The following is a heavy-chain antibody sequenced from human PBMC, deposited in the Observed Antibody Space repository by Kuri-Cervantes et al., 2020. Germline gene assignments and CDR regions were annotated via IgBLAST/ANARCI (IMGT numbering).Heavy chain of an antibody. Sequence: GGSLRLSCAASGFTVSTYWMHWVRQAPGKGLVWVSRISGDGRSTAYADSVKGRFTISRDNAKNTLYLQVNSLRAEDTAVYYCARDSRGRSNWFDPWGQGTLVTVSS. CDR2: ISGDGRST. D-gene: IGHD3-16*01. CDR1: GFTVSTYW. V-gene: IGHV3-74*03. CDR3: ARDSRGRSNWFDP. J-gene: IGHJ5*02.